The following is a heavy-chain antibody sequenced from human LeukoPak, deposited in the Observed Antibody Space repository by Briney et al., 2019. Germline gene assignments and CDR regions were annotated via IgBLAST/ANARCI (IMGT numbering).Heavy chain of an antibody. CDR1: GYTFTSYA. J-gene: IGHJ3*02. Sequence: ASVKVSCKASGYTFTSYAMNWVRQAPGQGLEWMGWINTNTGNPTYAQGFTGRFVFSLDTSVSTAYVQLSSLKAEDTAVYYCARDESWDRNAFDIWGQGTMVTVSS. V-gene: IGHV7-4-1*02. D-gene: IGHD1-26*01. CDR2: INTNTGNP. CDR3: ARDESWDRNAFDI.